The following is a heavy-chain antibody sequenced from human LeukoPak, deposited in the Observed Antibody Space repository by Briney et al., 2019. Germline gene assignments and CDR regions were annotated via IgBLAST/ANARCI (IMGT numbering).Heavy chain of an antibody. J-gene: IGHJ6*03. Sequence: PSETLSLTCAVYGGSFSDYYWTWIRQTPGKGLEWIGEMSPSGSSNYNPSPKSRVTISVDTSKNQFSLKLRSVTAADTAVYYCAWGRQDVNMILVVMAGVSYYLDVWSKGTTVTVS. D-gene: IGHD3-22*01. CDR2: MSPSGSS. V-gene: IGHV4-34*01. CDR3: AWGRQDVNMILVVMAGVSYYLDV. CDR1: GGSFSDYY.